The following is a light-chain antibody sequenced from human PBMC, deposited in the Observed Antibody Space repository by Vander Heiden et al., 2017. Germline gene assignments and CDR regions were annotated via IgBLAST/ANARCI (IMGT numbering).Light chain of an antibody. CDR3: SSYTSSSSYV. J-gene: IGLJ1*01. V-gene: IGLV2-14*01. Sequence: QSALTQPASVSGSPGQSITISCTGTSNDVGGYNYVSWYQQHPGKAPKLMIYDVSNRPSGVSNSFSGSKSGNTASLTISGLQAEDEADYYCSSYTSSSSYVFGTGTKVTVL. CDR1: SNDVGGYNY. CDR2: DVS.